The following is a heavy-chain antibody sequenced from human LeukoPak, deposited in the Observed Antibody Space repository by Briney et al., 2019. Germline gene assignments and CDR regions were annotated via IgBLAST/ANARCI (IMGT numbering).Heavy chain of an antibody. CDR2: IYYGGGT. Sequence: PSETLSLTCTVSGGSVNSKVYHWSWIRQPPGRGLEWIGSIYYGGGTYYSPSLKSRITISVDTSTNQFSLKLTSVTAADTAIYYCAEGRVTVDHWGQGTLATVSS. J-gene: IGHJ4*02. D-gene: IGHD3-10*01. CDR1: GGSVNSKVYH. V-gene: IGHV4-39*01. CDR3: AEGRVTVDH.